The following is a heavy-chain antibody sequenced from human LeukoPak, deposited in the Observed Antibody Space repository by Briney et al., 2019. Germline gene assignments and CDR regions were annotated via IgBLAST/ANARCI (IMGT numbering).Heavy chain of an antibody. Sequence: ASVKVSCKASGYTFTSYAMHWVRQAPGQRLEWMGWINAGNGNTKYSQKFQGRVTITRDTSASTAYMELSSLRSEDTAVYYCARSALYSYGSLGYWGQGTLVTVSS. CDR3: ARSALYSYGSLGY. D-gene: IGHD5-18*01. CDR2: INAGNGNT. J-gene: IGHJ4*02. CDR1: GYTFTSYA. V-gene: IGHV1-3*01.